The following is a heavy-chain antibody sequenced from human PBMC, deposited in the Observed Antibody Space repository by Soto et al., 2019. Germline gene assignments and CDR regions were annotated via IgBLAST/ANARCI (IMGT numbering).Heavy chain of an antibody. CDR2: IYYSGST. J-gene: IGHJ6*03. D-gene: IGHD1-26*01. CDR3: ARLDGIVTYYYYMDV. Sequence: SETLSLTCTVSGGSISSSSDYWGWNRQPPGKGLEWIGSIYYSGSTRYSPSFQGQVTISADKSISTAYLQWSSLKASDTAMYYCARLDGIVTYYYYMDVWGKGTTVTVSS. V-gene: IGHV4-39*07. CDR1: GGSISSSSDY.